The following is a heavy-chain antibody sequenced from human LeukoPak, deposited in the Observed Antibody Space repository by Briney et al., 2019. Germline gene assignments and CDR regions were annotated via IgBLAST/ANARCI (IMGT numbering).Heavy chain of an antibody. Sequence: PGGTLRLSCAASGFTFSSYEMNWVRQAPGKGLEGVLYISSSGSTIYYAASVKGRFTISRDNAKDSLYLEMNSLRAEDTAVYYCARDPNLYYGSGRSWFDPWGQGALVTVSS. D-gene: IGHD3-10*01. CDR2: ISSSGSTI. J-gene: IGHJ5*02. CDR1: GFTFSSYE. V-gene: IGHV3-48*03. CDR3: ARDPNLYYGSGRSWFDP.